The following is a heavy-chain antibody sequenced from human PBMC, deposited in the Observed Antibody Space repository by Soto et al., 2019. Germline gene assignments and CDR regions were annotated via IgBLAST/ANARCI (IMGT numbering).Heavy chain of an antibody. V-gene: IGHV3-7*03. CDR1: GFTFSSYW. Sequence: GGSLRLSCAASGFTFSSYWMSWVRQAPGKGLEWVANIKQDGSEKYYVDSVKGRFTISRDNAKNSLYLQMNSLRAEDTAVYYCARWGTVRGVSHYYYYGMDVWGQGTTVTV. CDR3: ARWGTVRGVSHYYYYGMDV. J-gene: IGHJ6*02. D-gene: IGHD3-10*01. CDR2: IKQDGSEK.